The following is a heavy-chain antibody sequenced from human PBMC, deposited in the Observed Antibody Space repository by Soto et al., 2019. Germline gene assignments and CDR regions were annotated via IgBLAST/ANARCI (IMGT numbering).Heavy chain of an antibody. CDR3: ARDRNYYGSGSMGGMDV. J-gene: IGHJ6*02. Sequence: SETLSVTCTVSGGSISSYYWSWIRQPPGKGLEWIGYIYYGGSTNYNPSLKSRVTISVDTSKNQFSLKLSSVTAADTAVYYCARDRNYYGSGSMGGMDVWGQGTTVTV. CDR1: GGSISSYY. CDR2: IYYGGST. V-gene: IGHV4-59*01. D-gene: IGHD3-10*01.